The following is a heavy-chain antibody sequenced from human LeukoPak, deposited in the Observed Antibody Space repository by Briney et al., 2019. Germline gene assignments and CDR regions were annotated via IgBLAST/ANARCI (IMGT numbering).Heavy chain of an antibody. V-gene: IGHV3-23*01. CDR2: ISGSGGST. CDR3: AKAPTQTQQTVQR. D-gene: IGHD6-13*01. CDR1: GFTFNSHA. J-gene: IGHJ4*02. Sequence: GSLRLSCAAPGFTFNSHALNWVRPAPGEGVEWVSAISGSGGSTYYADSVKGRFTISRDNSKNTLYLQMNSLRAEDTAVYYCAKAPTQTQQTVQRWGQGTLVTVSS.